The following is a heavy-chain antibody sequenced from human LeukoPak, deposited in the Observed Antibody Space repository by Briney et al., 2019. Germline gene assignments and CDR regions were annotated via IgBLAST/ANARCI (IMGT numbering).Heavy chain of an antibody. D-gene: IGHD3-22*01. J-gene: IGHJ4*02. V-gene: IGHV4-59*08. Sequence: SETLSLTCTVSGGSTNGYYWSWIRQPPGKGLEWIGCIYYSGSTTYNPSLKSRVIISVDTSKNQFSLTLSSVTAADAAVYYCALSPYDSRGYYFFDYWGQGTLVTVSS. CDR2: IYYSGST. CDR3: ALSPYDSRGYYFFDY. CDR1: GGSTNGYY.